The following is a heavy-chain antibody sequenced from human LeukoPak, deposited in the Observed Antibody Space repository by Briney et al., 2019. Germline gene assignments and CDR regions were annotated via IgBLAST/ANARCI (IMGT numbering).Heavy chain of an antibody. CDR3: AREDVLSSSWYDYYFDY. V-gene: IGHV1-46*01. D-gene: IGHD6-13*01. Sequence: KPGASVKVSCKASGYTFTSYYMHWVRQAPGQGLEWMGIINPSGGSTSYAQKFQGRVTMTRDTSTSTVYMELSSLRSEDTAVYYCAREDVLSSSWYDYYFDYWGQGTLVTVSS. J-gene: IGHJ4*02. CDR1: GYTFTSYY. CDR2: INPSGGST.